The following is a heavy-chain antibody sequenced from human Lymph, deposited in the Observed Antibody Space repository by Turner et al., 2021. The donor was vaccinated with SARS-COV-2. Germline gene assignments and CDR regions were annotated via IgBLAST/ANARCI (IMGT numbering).Heavy chain of an antibody. CDR1: GFPFSRYT. Sequence: EVQLLESGGGLVKPGGSLRLSCAASGFPFSRYTMNWVRQAPGKGLEWVSSISSSSSYIDNADSGKGRFTISRDNAKNSLYLQMNSLRAEDTAVYYCARDRYDSSGSESYYFDYWGQGTLVTVSS. CDR2: ISSSSSYI. J-gene: IGHJ4*02. D-gene: IGHD3-22*01. V-gene: IGHV3-21*01. CDR3: ARDRYDSSGSESYYFDY.